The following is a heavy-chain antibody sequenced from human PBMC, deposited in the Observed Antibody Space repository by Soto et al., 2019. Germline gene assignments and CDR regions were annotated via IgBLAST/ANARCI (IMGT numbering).Heavy chain of an antibody. J-gene: IGHJ5*02. V-gene: IGHV3-48*02. D-gene: IGHD1-1*01. Sequence: EVQLVESGGGLVQPGGSLRLSCAASGFTFSSYSMNWVRQAPGKGLEWVSYISSSSSTIYYADSVKGRFTISRDNAKNSLYLQRNSLRDEDTAVYYCAREWNPRNWFDPWGQGTLVTVSS. CDR2: ISSSSSTI. CDR1: GFTFSSYS. CDR3: AREWNPRNWFDP.